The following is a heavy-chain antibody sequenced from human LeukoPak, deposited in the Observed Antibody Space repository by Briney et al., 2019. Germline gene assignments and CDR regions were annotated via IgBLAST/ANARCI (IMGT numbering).Heavy chain of an antibody. CDR2: IKRKSDGETT. CDR1: GFTFSNAW. V-gene: IGHV3-15*01. D-gene: IGHD2/OR15-2a*01. Sequence: PGGSLRLSCVASGFTFSNAWMTWVRQAPGKGLEWVGRIKRKSDGETTDYAAPVKGRFTISRDNSKNTLDLQMNSLRGEDTAVYYCAKDRGSMTKDFDYWGQGTLVTVSS. J-gene: IGHJ4*02. CDR3: AKDRGSMTKDFDY.